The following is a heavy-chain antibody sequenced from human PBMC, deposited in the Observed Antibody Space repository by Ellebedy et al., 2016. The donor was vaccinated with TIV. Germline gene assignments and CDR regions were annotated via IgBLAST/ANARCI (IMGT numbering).Heavy chain of an antibody. CDR3: TRDDRFSGTWYSAYFQY. CDR2: VNTHKGNI. D-gene: IGHD1-26*01. CDR1: GYTLSNYG. J-gene: IGHJ1*01. V-gene: IGHV1-18*01. Sequence: ASVKVSXXASGYTLSNYGISWLRQVPGQGLEWMGWVNTHKGNINYAPKFRGRLTLTIDTSTSTVYMELRSLGSDDTAVYYCTRDDRFSGTWYSAYFQYWGQGTLVTVSS.